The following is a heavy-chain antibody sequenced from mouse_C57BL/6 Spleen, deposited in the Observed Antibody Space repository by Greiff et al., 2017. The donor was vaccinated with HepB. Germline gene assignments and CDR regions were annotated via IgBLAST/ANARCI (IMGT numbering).Heavy chain of an antibody. Sequence: QVQLQQPGAELVKPGASVKMSCKASGYTFTSYWITWVKQRPGQGLEWIGDIYPGSGSTNYNEKFKSKATLTVDTSSSTAYMQLSSLTSEDSAVYYCARSRDYDWSFAYWGQGTLVTVSA. CDR2: IYPGSGST. D-gene: IGHD2-4*01. CDR3: ARSRDYDWSFAY. V-gene: IGHV1-55*01. J-gene: IGHJ3*01. CDR1: GYTFTSYW.